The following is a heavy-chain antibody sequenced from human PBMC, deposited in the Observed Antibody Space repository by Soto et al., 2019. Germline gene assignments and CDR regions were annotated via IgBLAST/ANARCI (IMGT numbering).Heavy chain of an antibody. D-gene: IGHD2-2*01. CDR2: IKSDGSEK. Sequence: GGSLRLSCAASGFTFSSHWMSWFRRAPGKGLEWVANIKSDGSEKYYADSVKGRFTVSRDNAQNSVFLQMNSLRAEDTAVYYCTRVHMVAVPAASPWFDPWGQGTRVTVSS. CDR3: TRVHMVAVPAASPWFDP. CDR1: GFTFSSHW. J-gene: IGHJ5*02. V-gene: IGHV3-7*04.